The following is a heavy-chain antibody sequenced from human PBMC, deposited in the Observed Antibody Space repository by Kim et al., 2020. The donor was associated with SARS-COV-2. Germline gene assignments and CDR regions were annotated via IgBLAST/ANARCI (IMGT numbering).Heavy chain of an antibody. CDR2: MNPNSGNT. J-gene: IGHJ5*02. D-gene: IGHD3-16*01. V-gene: IGHV1-8*01. CDR3: ARQRRYGGVGFDP. CDR1: GYTFTSYD. Sequence: ASVKVSCKASGYTFTSYDINWVRQATGQGLEWMGWMNPNSGNTGYAQKFQGRVTITRNTSLSTAYMELSSLRSEDPAVYYCARQRRYGGVGFDPWGQGTLVTVSS.